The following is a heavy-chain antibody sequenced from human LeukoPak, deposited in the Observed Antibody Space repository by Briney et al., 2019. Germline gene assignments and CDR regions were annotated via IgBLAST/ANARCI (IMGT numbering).Heavy chain of an antibody. CDR1: GFTFSSYS. J-gene: IGHJ4*02. Sequence: GGSLRLSCAASGFTFSSYSMNWVRQAPGKGLEWVSSISSSSSYIYYADSVKGRFTISRDNAKNSLYLQMNSLRAEDTAVYYCAKGGVVVAAGPDYWGQGTLVTVSS. CDR2: ISSSSSYI. D-gene: IGHD2-15*01. V-gene: IGHV3-21*04. CDR3: AKGGVVVAAGPDY.